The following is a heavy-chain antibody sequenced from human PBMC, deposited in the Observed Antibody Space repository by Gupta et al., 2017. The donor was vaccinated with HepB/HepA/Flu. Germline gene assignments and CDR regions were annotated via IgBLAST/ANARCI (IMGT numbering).Heavy chain of an antibody. CDR3: ARGGCTNGVCPPEWFDP. J-gene: IGHJ5*02. V-gene: IGHV1-2*02. CDR2: INPNSGGT. Sequence: QVQLVQSGAEVEKPGGSVRVSCKASGYSFTAYFIHWVRQAPGQGLEWMGWINPNSGGTKYSQKFQGRVIMTRDTSISTVYMEVSRLRSDDTDVYSCARGGCTNGVCPPEWFDPWGQGTLVTVSS. CDR1: GYSFTAYF. D-gene: IGHD2-8*01.